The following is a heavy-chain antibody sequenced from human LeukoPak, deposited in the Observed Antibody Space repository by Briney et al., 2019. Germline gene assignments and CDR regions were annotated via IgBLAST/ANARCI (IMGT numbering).Heavy chain of an antibody. D-gene: IGHD2-21*02. Sequence: ASVKVSCKASGFTFRSSAMHWVRQARGQRLEWIGWIVVGSGNTNYAQKFQERVTITRDMSTSTAYMELSSLRSEDTAVYYCAAGRVVVTAISDNWFDPWGQGTLVTVSS. V-gene: IGHV1-58*02. CDR2: IVVGSGNT. CDR1: GFTFRSSA. CDR3: AAGRVVVTAISDNWFDP. J-gene: IGHJ5*02.